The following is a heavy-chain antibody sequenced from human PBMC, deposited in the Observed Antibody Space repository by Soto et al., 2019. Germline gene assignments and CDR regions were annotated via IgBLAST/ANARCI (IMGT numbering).Heavy chain of an antibody. Sequence: LSLTCAVSGGSISSSNWWSWVRQPPGKGLEWIGEIYHSGSTNYNPSLKSQVTISVDKSKNQFSLKLSSVTAADTTVYYCASSIYGSGSYYRNYYYYGMDVWGQGTTVTVSS. J-gene: IGHJ6*02. V-gene: IGHV4-4*02. CDR1: GGSISSSNW. CDR3: ASSIYGSGSYYRNYYYYGMDV. CDR2: IYHSGST. D-gene: IGHD3-10*01.